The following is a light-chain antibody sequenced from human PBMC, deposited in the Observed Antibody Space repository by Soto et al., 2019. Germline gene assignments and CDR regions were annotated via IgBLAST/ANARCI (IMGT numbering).Light chain of an antibody. Sequence: DIEMTQSPSTLSASVGDRVNITCRASQTIRRWLAWYQQRPGKAPKVLIYDASTLESGVPARFSGSGSETEFTLTISSLQPEDSATYYCQHYNSDPWTFGQGTKVKIK. V-gene: IGKV1-5*01. J-gene: IGKJ1*01. CDR1: QTIRRW. CDR2: DAS. CDR3: QHYNSDPWT.